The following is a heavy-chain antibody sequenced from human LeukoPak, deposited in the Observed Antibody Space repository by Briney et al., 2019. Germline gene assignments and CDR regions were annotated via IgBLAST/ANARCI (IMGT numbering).Heavy chain of an antibody. J-gene: IGHJ4*02. CDR2: IYYSGST. V-gene: IGHV4-39*01. CDR1: GGSISGSSYY. D-gene: IGHD7-27*01. Sequence: SETLSLTCTVSGGSISGSSYYWGWIRQPPGKGLEWIASIYYSGSTYYNPSLKSRVTISVDTSKNQFSLKLNSVTATDTAVYSCARHSGPWGQGTLVTVSS. CDR3: ARHSGP.